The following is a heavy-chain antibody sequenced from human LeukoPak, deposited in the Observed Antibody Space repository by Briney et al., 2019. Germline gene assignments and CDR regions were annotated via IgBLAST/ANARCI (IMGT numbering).Heavy chain of an antibody. CDR2: INHSGST. V-gene: IGHV4-34*01. CDR3: ARGRYGSGSYYNNAFDI. Sequence: PSETLSLTCAVYGGSFSGYYWSWIRQPPGKGLEWIGEINHSGSTNYNPSLKSRVTISVDTSQNQFSLNLSSVTAADTAVYYCARGRYGSGSYYNNAFDIWGQGAMVTVSS. D-gene: IGHD3-10*01. J-gene: IGHJ3*02. CDR1: GGSFSGYY.